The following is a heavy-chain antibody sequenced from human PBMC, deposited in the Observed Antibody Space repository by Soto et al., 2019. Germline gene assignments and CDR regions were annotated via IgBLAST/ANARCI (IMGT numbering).Heavy chain of an antibody. CDR1: GYSFAGHY. CDR2: INPNSGGT. Sequence: QVQLVQSGAEVKKPGASVRVSCKTSGYSFAGHYLHWVRQDPGQGLDWMGWINPNSGGTIYAQKLQGRVTMTRDTSISTAYMVLTSLRSDDTAVYYCARDSHYDILTGYSRNAFDMWGRGTVVTVSS. CDR3: ARDSHYDILTGYSRNAFDM. J-gene: IGHJ3*02. V-gene: IGHV1-2*02. D-gene: IGHD3-9*01.